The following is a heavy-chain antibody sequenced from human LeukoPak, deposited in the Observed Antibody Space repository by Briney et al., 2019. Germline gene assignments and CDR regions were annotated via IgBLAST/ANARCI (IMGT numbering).Heavy chain of an antibody. Sequence: SVKLSCKASGGTFSSYAISWVRQAPGQGLEWMGGIIPIFGTANYAQKFKGRVTITADKSTSTAYMELSSLRSEDTAVYYCAREDIGSYGNFDYWGQGTLVTVSS. V-gene: IGHV1-69*06. CDR2: IIPIFGTA. J-gene: IGHJ4*02. D-gene: IGHD5-18*01. CDR3: AREDIGSYGNFDY. CDR1: GGTFSSYA.